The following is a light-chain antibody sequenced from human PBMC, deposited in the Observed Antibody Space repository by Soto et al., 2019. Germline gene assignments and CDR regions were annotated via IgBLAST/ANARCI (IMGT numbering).Light chain of an antibody. V-gene: IGLV2-23*01. Sequence: QSALTQPRSVSGSPGQSVTISCTGTSSDIGSYNLVSWYQRHPGRAPKLMVYEGSRRPSGVSNRFSGSKSGNTASLTISGLQAEDEADYFCCSYAGHSAHWVFGGGTKLTVL. CDR3: CSYAGHSAHWV. CDR2: EGS. CDR1: SSDIGSYNL. J-gene: IGLJ3*02.